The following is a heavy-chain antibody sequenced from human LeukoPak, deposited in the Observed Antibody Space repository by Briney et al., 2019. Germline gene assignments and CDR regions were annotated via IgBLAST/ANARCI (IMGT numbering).Heavy chain of an antibody. CDR1: GGSFSGYY. CDR3: ASRRGPFDY. J-gene: IGHJ4*02. V-gene: IGHV4-34*01. Sequence: SETLSLTCAVYGGSFSGYYWSWIRQPPGKGLEWIGEINHSGSTNYNPSLKSRVTISVDTSKNQLSLKLSSVTAADTAVYYCASRRGPFDYWGQGTLVTVSS. CDR2: INHSGST.